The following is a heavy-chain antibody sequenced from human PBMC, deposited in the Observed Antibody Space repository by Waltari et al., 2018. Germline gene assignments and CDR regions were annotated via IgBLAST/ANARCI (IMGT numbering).Heavy chain of an antibody. J-gene: IGHJ5*02. CDR3: ARGGGGAWEWFDP. CDR1: GGSISGFY. Sequence: QVQLQEAGPSLLKPSETLSLICTVSGGSISGFYWSWVRQPPGKGRDWIGYIYYTGSTNFNPSLKSRVTMSLDTSKNQFSLKLSSVTAADTAFYYCARGGGGAWEWFDPWGQGTLVTVSS. V-gene: IGHV4-59*01. CDR2: IYYTGST. D-gene: IGHD2-21*02.